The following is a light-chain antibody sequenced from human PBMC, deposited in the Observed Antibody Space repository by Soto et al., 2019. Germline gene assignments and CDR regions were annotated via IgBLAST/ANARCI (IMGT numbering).Light chain of an antibody. CDR1: SSDIGAYNY. CDR3: SSYTSSATYV. CDR2: DVS. Sequence: QSVLTQPASVSGSPGQSITISCTGTSSDIGAYNYVSWYQQHPGKAPKLMIYDVSNRPSGLSNRFSGSKSGNTASLTISGLQAEDEADYYCSSYTSSATYVFGTATKVTVL. V-gene: IGLV2-14*01. J-gene: IGLJ1*01.